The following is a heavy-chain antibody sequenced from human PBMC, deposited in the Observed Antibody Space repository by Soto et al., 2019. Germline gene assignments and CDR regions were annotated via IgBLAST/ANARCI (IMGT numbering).Heavy chain of an antibody. Sequence: GGSLRLSCAASGFTFSGSAMHWVRQASGKGLEWVGRIRSKANSYATAYAASVRGRFTISRDDSKNTAYLQMNSLKTEATAVYYCTSQFTSSGYYYYYYCMDVWGQGTTVTVSS. D-gene: IGHD3-22*01. CDR2: IRSKANSYAT. V-gene: IGHV3-73*01. CDR3: TSQFTSSGYYYYYYCMDV. J-gene: IGHJ6*02. CDR1: GFTFSGSA.